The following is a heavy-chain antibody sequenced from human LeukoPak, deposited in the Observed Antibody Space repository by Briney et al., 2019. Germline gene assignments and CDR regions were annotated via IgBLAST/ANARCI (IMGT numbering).Heavy chain of an antibody. V-gene: IGHV3-23*01. CDR1: GFTFSAYA. CDR3: ARSDCGGDCHLLDY. D-gene: IGHD2-21*02. CDR2: FGGSGGTI. Sequence: GGSLRLSCAASGFTFSAYAMSWVRQAPGKGLEWVSHFGGSGGTIYYADSVKGRFTISRDSSKNTLYLQMSNLRAEDTAVYYCARSDCGGDCHLLDYWGQGTLVTVSS. J-gene: IGHJ4*02.